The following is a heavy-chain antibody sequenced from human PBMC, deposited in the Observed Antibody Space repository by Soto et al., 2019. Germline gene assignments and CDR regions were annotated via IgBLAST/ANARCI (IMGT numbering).Heavy chain of an antibody. CDR1: GESLSGCY. J-gene: IGHJ6*02. CDR3: AREGYGSGSQLYYYYGMDV. Sequence: SETLSLTCALYGESLSGCYWRWIIDTPWKGLEGTGEINHSGSTNYNPSLKSRVTISVDTSKNLFSLKLSSVTAADTAVYYCAREGYGSGSQLYYYYGMDVWGQGTTVT. CDR2: INHSGST. V-gene: IGHV4-34*01. D-gene: IGHD3-10*01.